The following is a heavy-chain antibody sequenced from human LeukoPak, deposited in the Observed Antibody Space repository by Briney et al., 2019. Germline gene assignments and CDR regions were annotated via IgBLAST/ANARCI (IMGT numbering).Heavy chain of an antibody. CDR1: AGSIIDYY. Sequence: SETLSLTCTVSAGSIIDYYWNWIRQSAGKGLEYIGRISGGGATSYNPSLQSRITMSVDTSKNQFSLHLTSVTAADTAIYYCAREILVPGVNLVNWFDSWGQGFLVTVSS. V-gene: IGHV4-4*07. CDR2: ISGGGAT. D-gene: IGHD3-10*01. J-gene: IGHJ5*01. CDR3: AREILVPGVNLVNWFDS.